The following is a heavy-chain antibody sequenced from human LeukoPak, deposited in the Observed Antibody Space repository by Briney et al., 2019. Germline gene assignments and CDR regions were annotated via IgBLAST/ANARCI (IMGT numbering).Heavy chain of an antibody. D-gene: IGHD3-16*02. J-gene: IGHJ6*02. CDR2: ISGSGGST. V-gene: IGHV3-23*01. CDR3: AKDLLGSMITFGGVIAPPVGMDV. Sequence: GGSLRLSCAASGFTFSSYAMRWVRQAPGKGLEWVSAISGSGGSTYYADSVKGRFTISRDNSKNTLYLQMNSLRAEDTAVYYCAKDLLGSMITFGGVIAPPVGMDVWGQGTTVTVSS. CDR1: GFTFSSYA.